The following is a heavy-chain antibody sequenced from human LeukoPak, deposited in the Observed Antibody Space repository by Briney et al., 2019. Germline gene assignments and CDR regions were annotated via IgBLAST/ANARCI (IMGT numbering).Heavy chain of an antibody. J-gene: IGHJ4*02. CDR1: GFTFSSYA. CDR3: ARSYTGVLIAAPDY. D-gene: IGHD2-15*01. CDR2: ISYDGSDK. V-gene: IGHV3-30-3*01. Sequence: GGSLRLSCAASGFTFSSYAMHWVRQAPGKGLEWVAVISYDGSDKYYADSVKGRFTISRDNSKNTLYLQMNSLRAEDTAVYYCARSYTGVLIAAPDYWGQGTLVTVSS.